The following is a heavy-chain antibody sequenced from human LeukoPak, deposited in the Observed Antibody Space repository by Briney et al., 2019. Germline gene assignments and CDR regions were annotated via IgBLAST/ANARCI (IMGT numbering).Heavy chain of an antibody. CDR2: INTNTGNP. J-gene: IGHJ4*02. D-gene: IGHD3-22*01. V-gene: IGHV7-4-1*02. CDR3: ARAPYYDSSGYWLY. CDR1: GYTFTGYY. Sequence: ASVKVSCKASGYTFTGYYYHWLRQAPGQGLEWMGWINTNTGNPTYAQGFTGRFVFSLDTSVSTAYLQISSLKAEDTAVYYCARAPYYDSSGYWLYWGQGTLVTVSS.